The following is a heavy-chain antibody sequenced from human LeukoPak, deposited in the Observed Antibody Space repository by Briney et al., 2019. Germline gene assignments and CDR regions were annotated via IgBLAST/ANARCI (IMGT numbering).Heavy chain of an antibody. J-gene: IGHJ4*02. CDR2: ISYDGSNK. Sequence: GGSLRLSCAASGFTFSSYGMHWVRQAPGKGLEWVAVISYDGSNKYYADSVKGRFTISRDNSKNTLYLQMNSLRAEDTAVYYCAKGGEWELRVYYFDYWGQGTLSPSPQ. CDR1: GFTFSSYG. CDR3: AKGGEWELRVYYFDY. V-gene: IGHV3-30*18. D-gene: IGHD1-26*01.